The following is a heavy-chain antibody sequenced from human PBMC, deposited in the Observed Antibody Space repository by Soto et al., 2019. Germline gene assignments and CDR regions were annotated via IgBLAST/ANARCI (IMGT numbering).Heavy chain of an antibody. D-gene: IGHD3-22*01. J-gene: IGHJ1*01. V-gene: IGHV4-30-4*01. CDR2: IHSSGSI. Sequence: ASETLSLTCTVSGGSISSDDYYWSWIRQAPGGGLEWIGYIHSSGSIYYNPSLKSRATMSIDTAGSQFSLKVSSVTVADTAVYYCARDLDGLHDDTSGPFPRPGWGQGTLVTVSS. CDR1: GGSISSDDYY. CDR3: ARDLDGLHDDTSGPFPRPG.